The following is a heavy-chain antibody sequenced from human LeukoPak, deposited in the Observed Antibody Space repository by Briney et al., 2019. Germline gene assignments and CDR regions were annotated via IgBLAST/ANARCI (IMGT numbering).Heavy chain of an antibody. V-gene: IGHV5-10-1*01. Sequence: RGESLKISCKGSGYSFTSYWISWVRPMPGKGLEWMGRIDPSDSYTNYSPSFQGHVTISADKSISTAYLQWSSLKASDTAMYYCARHAADYYDSSGYLGYYFDYWGQGTLVTVSS. CDR3: ARHAADYYDSSGYLGYYFDY. CDR2: IDPSDSYT. D-gene: IGHD3-22*01. CDR1: GYSFTSYW. J-gene: IGHJ4*02.